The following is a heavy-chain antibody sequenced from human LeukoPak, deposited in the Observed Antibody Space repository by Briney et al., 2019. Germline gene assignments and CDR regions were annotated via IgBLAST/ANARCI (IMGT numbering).Heavy chain of an antibody. J-gene: IGHJ4*02. D-gene: IGHD3-22*01. CDR2: IYPGDSDT. CDR3: ARILANTYYYDSSGYHPLDY. V-gene: IGHV5-51*01. CDR1: GYSFTSYW. Sequence: GESLKISCKGSGYSFTSYWIGWVRQMPGKGLEWMGIIYPGDSDTRYSPSFQGQVTISADKSISTAYLQWSSLKASDTAMYYCARILANTYYYDSSGYHPLDYWGQGTLLTVSS.